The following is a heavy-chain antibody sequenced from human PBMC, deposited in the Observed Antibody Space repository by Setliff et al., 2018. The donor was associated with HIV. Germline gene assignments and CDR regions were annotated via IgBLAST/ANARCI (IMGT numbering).Heavy chain of an antibody. V-gene: IGHV4-34*01. D-gene: IGHD2-15*01. Sequence: SETLSLTCAVYGGSFSGYYWSWIRQPPGKGLEWIGEINHSGSTNYNASLKSRVTLSVDTSKKQFSLKLRSVTAADTAVYYCASLGYCSGARCHQPSYYYYGLDVWGQGTTVTVSS. CDR2: INHSGST. CDR3: ASLGYCSGARCHQPSYYYYGLDV. J-gene: IGHJ6*02. CDR1: GGSFSGYY.